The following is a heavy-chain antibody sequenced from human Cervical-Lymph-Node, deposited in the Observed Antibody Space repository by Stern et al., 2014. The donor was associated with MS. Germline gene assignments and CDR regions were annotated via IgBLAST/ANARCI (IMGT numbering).Heavy chain of an antibody. CDR1: GFTFSTYW. CDR3: ARDVGDY. CDR2: IKPDGSEK. Sequence: EVQLVESGGGLVQPGGSLRLSCAASGFTFSTYWMTWVRQAPGKGLEWVATIKPDGSEKYYVDSVKGRFTISRDNAKNLMYLQLSRLKAEETAMYYCARDVGDYWGHGTLVTVSS. J-gene: IGHJ4*01. D-gene: IGHD2-15*01. V-gene: IGHV3-7*01.